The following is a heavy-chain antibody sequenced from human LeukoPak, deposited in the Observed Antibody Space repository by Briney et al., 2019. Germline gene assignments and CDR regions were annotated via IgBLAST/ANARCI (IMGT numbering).Heavy chain of an antibody. Sequence: GASVKVSCKASGYTFTSYYMHWVRQAPGQGLEWMGIINPSGDSTSYEQRFQGRLTMTRDTSTNTVYMELSSLRSEDTAVYYCARHPSPQLHHFDYWDQGTLVTVSS. V-gene: IGHV1-46*01. CDR1: GYTFTSYY. CDR2: INPSGDST. J-gene: IGHJ4*02. D-gene: IGHD2-2*01. CDR3: ARHPSPQLHHFDY.